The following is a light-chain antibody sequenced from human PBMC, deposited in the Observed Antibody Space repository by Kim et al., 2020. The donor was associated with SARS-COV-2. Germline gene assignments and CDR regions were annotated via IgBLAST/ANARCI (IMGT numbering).Light chain of an antibody. J-gene: IGKJ5*01. CDR1: HSISGF. CDR3: QQSYTTPTT. Sequence: SVAVRVTITFQAIHSISGFLNLYQKKPGNAPKLLIYSASNLQIGVPSRFIGSGSGTDFTLTISSLQPEDFAIYFCQQSYTTPTTFGLGTRLEI. V-gene: IGKV1-39*01. CDR2: SAS.